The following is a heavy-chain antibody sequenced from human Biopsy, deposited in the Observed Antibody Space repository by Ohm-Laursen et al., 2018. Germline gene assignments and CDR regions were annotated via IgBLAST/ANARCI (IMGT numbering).Heavy chain of an antibody. CDR2: MIPSSGKT. Sequence: ASVKVSCKASVYSLNTYDVNWVRQARGQGLEWMGWMIPSSGKTGYAQRFQGRVTLTMNTSISTAYMELSGLRSEDTAVYFCARGYSRRVSIFEASIYWFDTWGQGTLVTVSS. CDR3: ARGYSRRVSIFEASIYWFDT. V-gene: IGHV1-8*01. CDR1: VYSLNTYD. D-gene: IGHD6-6*01. J-gene: IGHJ5*02.